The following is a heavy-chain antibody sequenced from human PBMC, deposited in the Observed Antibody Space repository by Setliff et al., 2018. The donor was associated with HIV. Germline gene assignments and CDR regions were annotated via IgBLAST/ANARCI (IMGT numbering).Heavy chain of an antibody. Sequence: SETLSLTCTVSGGSISSYYWSWIRQPPGKGLEWIGYIYYSGSTNYNPSLKSRVTISVDTSKNQFSLKLSSVTAADTAVYYCARNPCSGGSCPDAFDIWGQGTIVTVSS. CDR3: ARNPCSGGSCPDAFDI. CDR2: IYYSGST. J-gene: IGHJ3*02. CDR1: GGSISSYY. V-gene: IGHV4-59*01. D-gene: IGHD2-15*01.